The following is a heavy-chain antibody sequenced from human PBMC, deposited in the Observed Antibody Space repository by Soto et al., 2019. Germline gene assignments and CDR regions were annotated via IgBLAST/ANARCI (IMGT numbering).Heavy chain of an antibody. CDR3: ARLRVVPAIYGMDV. D-gene: IGHD2-2*01. CDR2: IYPGDSDT. Sequence: RVAEDSSTSCWMGRFNKKTGKGLEWMGIIYPGDSDTRYSPSFQGQVTISADKSISTAYLQWSSLKASDTAMYYCARLRVVPAIYGMDVWGQGTTVTVSS. CDR1: EDSSTSCW. J-gene: IGHJ6*02. V-gene: IGHV5-51*07.